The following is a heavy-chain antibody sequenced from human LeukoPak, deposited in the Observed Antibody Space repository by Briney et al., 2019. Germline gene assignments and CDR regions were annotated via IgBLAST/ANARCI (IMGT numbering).Heavy chain of an antibody. Sequence: GGSLRLSCVASGFTFSSYWMHWVRQDPRKGLVWVSRINGDGRNINYADSVRGRFTISRDNSKNTLYLQMNSLRAEDTAVYHCAKTRYCSSTSCPFDYWGQGTLVTVSS. CDR1: GFTFSSYW. J-gene: IGHJ4*02. V-gene: IGHV3-74*01. D-gene: IGHD2-2*01. CDR3: AKTRYCSSTSCPFDY. CDR2: INGDGRNI.